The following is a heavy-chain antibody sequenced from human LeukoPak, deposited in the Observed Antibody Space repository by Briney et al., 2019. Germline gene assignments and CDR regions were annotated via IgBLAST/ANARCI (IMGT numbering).Heavy chain of an antibody. CDR1: GYTFTKYY. D-gene: IGHD3-3*01. CDR2: MHPTGDST. Sequence: GASVKVSCKASGYTFTKYYMNWVRPAPGQGLEWMGIMHPTGDSTNYAQKFQGRVTLTRDTSTGTFYMELSSLTSEDTAVYYCARHDFDLPMIYSFFVHWGQGTLVTVSS. J-gene: IGHJ5*02. CDR3: ARHDFDLPMIYSFFVH. V-gene: IGHV1-46*01.